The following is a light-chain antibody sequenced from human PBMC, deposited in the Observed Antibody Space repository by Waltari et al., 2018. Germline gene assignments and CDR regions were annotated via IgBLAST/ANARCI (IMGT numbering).Light chain of an antibody. CDR2: EVS. V-gene: IGLV2-8*01. J-gene: IGLJ2*01. CDR3: SSYAGSNKVV. Sequence: QSALTQPPSASGSPGQSVTISCTGTSSDVGGYNYVSWYQQHPVKAPNLMVYEVSKRTSGVPDRFSCLKSGNTASLTVSGLQAEDEADYYCSSYAGSNKVVFGGGTKLTVL. CDR1: SSDVGGYNY.